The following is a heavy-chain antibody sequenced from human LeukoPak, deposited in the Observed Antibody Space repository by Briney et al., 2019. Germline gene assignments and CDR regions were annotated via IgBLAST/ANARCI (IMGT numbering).Heavy chain of an antibody. D-gene: IGHD2-2*01. V-gene: IGHV1-18*01. Sequence: GASVKVSCKASGGTFSSYATSWVRQAPGQGLEWMGWISAYNGNTNYAQKLQGRVTMTTDTSTSTAYMELRSLRSDDTAVYYCARDLWDIVVVPAAHHNWFDPWGQGTLVTVSS. CDR3: ARDLWDIVVVPAAHHNWFDP. J-gene: IGHJ5*02. CDR2: ISAYNGNT. CDR1: GGTFSSYA.